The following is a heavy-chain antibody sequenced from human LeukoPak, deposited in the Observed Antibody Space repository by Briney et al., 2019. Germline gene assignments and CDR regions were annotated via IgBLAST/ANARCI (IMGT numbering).Heavy chain of an antibody. CDR1: GGSFSGYY. J-gene: IGHJ4*02. V-gene: IGHV4-34*01. Sequence: SETLSLTCAVYGGSFSGYYWSWIRQPPGKGLEWIGEINHSGSTNYNPFLKSRVTISVDTSKNQFSLKLSSVTAADTAVYYCAGTLQQLVKRPYFDYWGQGTLVTVSS. CDR2: INHSGST. CDR3: AGTLQQLVKRPYFDY. D-gene: IGHD6-13*01.